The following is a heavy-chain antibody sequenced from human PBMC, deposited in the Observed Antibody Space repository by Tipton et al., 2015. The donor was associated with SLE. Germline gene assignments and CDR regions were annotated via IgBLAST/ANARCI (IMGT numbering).Heavy chain of an antibody. CDR1: GYSISSGYY. CDR2: IYHSGST. Sequence: TLSLTCAVSGYSISSGYYWGWIRQPPGKGLEWIGSIYHSGSTYYNPSLNSRVTISVDTSKNQFSLKLSSVTAADTAVYYCATTYDTFPAYFDYWGQGTLVTVSS. V-gene: IGHV4-38-2*01. J-gene: IGHJ4*02. D-gene: IGHD3-22*01. CDR3: ATTYDTFPAYFDY.